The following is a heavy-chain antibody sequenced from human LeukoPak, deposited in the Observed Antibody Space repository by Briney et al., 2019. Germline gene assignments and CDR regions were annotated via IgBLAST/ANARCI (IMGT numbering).Heavy chain of an antibody. J-gene: IGHJ6*03. D-gene: IGHD5-12*01. V-gene: IGHV3-7*01. CDR1: GFTFSSYW. CDR3: ARDARGSGYEDYYYYYMDV. Sequence: GGSLRLSCAASGFTFSSYWMSLVRQAPGKGLEWVANIKQDGSEKYYVDSVKGRFTISRDNAKNSLYLQMNSLRAEDTAVYYCARDARGSGYEDYYYYYMDVWGKGTTVTVSS. CDR2: IKQDGSEK.